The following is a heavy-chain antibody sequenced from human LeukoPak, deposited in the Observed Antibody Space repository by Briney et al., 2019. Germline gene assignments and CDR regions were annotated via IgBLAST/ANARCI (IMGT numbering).Heavy chain of an antibody. J-gene: IGHJ4*02. D-gene: IGHD3-3*01. Sequence: GGSLRLSCAASGFTFSSYAMSWVRQAPGKGLEWVSAISGSGGSTYYADSVKGRFTISSDNSKNTLYLQMNRLRAEDTAVYYCAKVHYDFWSGYYFPYYFDYWGQGTLVTVSS. CDR2: ISGSGGST. V-gene: IGHV3-23*01. CDR3: AKVHYDFWSGYYFPYYFDY. CDR1: GFTFSSYA.